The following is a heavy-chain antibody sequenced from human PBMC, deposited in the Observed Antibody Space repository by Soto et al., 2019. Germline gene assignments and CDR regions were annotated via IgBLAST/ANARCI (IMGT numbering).Heavy chain of an antibody. CDR1: GGTFSSYT. CDR3: ARDGGKIAWDY. CDR2: IIPILGIA. V-gene: IGHV1-69*08. J-gene: IGHJ4*02. Sequence: QVQLVQSGAEVKKPGSSVKVSCKASGGTFSSYTISWVRQAPGQGLEWMGRIIPILGIANYAQKFQGRVTITADKSTSTADMELSSLRSEDTAVYYCARDGGKIAWDYWGQGTLVTVSS. D-gene: IGHD3-16*01.